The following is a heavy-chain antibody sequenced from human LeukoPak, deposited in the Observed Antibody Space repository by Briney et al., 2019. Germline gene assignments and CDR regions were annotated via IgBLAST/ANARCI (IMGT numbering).Heavy chain of an antibody. CDR1: GGSISSYY. CDR2: IYYSGST. CDR3: ARNYGDYV. V-gene: IGHV4-59*01. D-gene: IGHD4-17*01. J-gene: IGHJ4*02. Sequence: KPSEALSLTCTVSGGSISSYYWSWIRQPPGKGPEWIGYIYYSGSTNYNPSLKSRVTISVDTSKNQFSLKLSSVTAADTAVYYCARNYGDYVWGQGTLVTVSS.